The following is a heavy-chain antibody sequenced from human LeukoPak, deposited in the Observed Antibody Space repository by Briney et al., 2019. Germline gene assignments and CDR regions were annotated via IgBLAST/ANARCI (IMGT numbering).Heavy chain of an antibody. J-gene: IGHJ4*02. V-gene: IGHV3-23*01. D-gene: IGHD3-22*01. Sequence: GGSLRLSCAASGFTFSSYAMSWVRQAPGKGLEWVSSISGSGGSTRYADSVKGRFTISRDNSKNTLYLQMNSLRVEDTAVYYCARGVTMIGPEVWGQGTLVTVSS. CDR2: ISGSGGST. CDR3: ARGVTMIGPEV. CDR1: GFTFSSYA.